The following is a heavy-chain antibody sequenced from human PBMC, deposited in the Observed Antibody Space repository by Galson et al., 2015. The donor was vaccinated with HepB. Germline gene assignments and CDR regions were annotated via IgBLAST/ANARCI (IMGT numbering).Heavy chain of an antibody. CDR1: GYTFTSYA. CDR3: ARAGAVRAPGYFDY. Sequence: SVKVSCKASGYTFTSYAMHWVRQAPGQRLEWMGWINAGNGNTKYSQKFQGRVTITRDTSASTAYMEPSSLRSEDTAVYYCARAGAVRAPGYFDYWGQGTLVTVSS. CDR2: INAGNGNT. D-gene: IGHD6-19*01. V-gene: IGHV1-3*01. J-gene: IGHJ4*02.